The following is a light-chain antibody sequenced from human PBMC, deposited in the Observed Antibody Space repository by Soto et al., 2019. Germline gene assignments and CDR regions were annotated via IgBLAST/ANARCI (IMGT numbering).Light chain of an antibody. J-gene: IGKJ2*01. CDR2: GAS. CDR3: QHYNGWPPYT. Sequence: DIQMTQSPSTLSASVGDRVTITCRASQNIRTWLAWYQQKPGQPPRLLIYGASTRATGIAARFSGTGSGTQFTLTISNLQSGDFAVYYCQHYNGWPPYTFGQGTKLDSK. CDR1: QNIRTW. V-gene: IGKV1-5*01.